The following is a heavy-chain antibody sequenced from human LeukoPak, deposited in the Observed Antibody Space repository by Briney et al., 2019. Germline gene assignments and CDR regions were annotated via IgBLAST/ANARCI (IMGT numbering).Heavy chain of an antibody. CDR3: ARDQEAFDY. CDR2: INPSGGST. V-gene: IGHV1-46*01. Sequence: ASVKVSCKASGYTFTSYYMHWVRQAPGQGLEWMGIINPSGGSTSYAQRFQGRVTVTRDTSTSTVHMELSGLRSEDTAVYYCARDQEAFDYWGQGTLVTVSS. J-gene: IGHJ4*02. CDR1: GYTFTSYY.